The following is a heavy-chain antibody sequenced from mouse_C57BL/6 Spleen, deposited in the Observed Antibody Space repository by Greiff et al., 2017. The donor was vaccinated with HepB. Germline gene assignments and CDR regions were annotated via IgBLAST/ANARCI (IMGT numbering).Heavy chain of an antibody. J-gene: IGHJ2*01. Sequence: VQLMESGGGLVKPGGSLKLSCAASGFTFSSYAMSWVRQTPEKRLEWVATISDGGSYTYYPDNVKGRFTISRDNAKNNLYLQMSHLKSEDTAMYYCAREGYDGSFDYWGQGTTLTVSS. D-gene: IGHD2-3*01. CDR2: ISDGGSYT. V-gene: IGHV5-4*01. CDR1: GFTFSSYA. CDR3: AREGYDGSFDY.